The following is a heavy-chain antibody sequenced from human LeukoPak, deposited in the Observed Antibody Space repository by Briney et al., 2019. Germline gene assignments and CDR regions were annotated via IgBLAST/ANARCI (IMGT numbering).Heavy chain of an antibody. D-gene: IGHD3-22*01. CDR3: ARHRGNGYDRDFDI. J-gene: IGHJ3*02. CDR2: ISNSGST. Sequence: SETLSLTCTVSGASIRAYYWSWLRQPPGEGLEWIGYISNSGSTNYIPSLKSRVTISVDTSKNQFSLKLTSVTAADTAVYYCARHRGNGYDRDFDIWGQGTMVTVSS. CDR1: GASIRAYY. V-gene: IGHV4-59*08.